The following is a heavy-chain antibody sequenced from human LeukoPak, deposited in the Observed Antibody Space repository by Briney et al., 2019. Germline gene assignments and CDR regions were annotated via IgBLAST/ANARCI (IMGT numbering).Heavy chain of an antibody. V-gene: IGHV1-69*04. D-gene: IGHD2-15*01. CDR3: ATKGGSYCSGGICYDY. J-gene: IGHJ4*02. CDR1: GGTFSSYA. Sequence: ASVKVSCKASGGTFSSYAISWVRQAPGQGLEWMGRIIPILGIANYAQKFQGRVTITADKSTSTAYMELSSLRSEDTAVYYCATKGGSYCSGGICYDYWGQGTLVTVSS. CDR2: IIPILGIA.